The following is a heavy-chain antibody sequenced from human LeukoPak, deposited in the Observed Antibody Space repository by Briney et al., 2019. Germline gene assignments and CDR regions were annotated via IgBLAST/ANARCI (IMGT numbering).Heavy chain of an antibody. V-gene: IGHV4-59*01. CDR2: IYYSGST. D-gene: IGHD6-13*01. CDR3: ASFKGGPGIAAAGSLGFDP. CDR1: GGSISSYY. Sequence: SETPSLTCTVSGGSISSYYWSWIRQPPGKGLEWIGYIYYSGSTNYNPSLKSRVTISVDTSKNQFSLKLSSVTAADTAVYYCASFKGGPGIAAAGSLGFDPWGQGTLVTVSS. J-gene: IGHJ5*02.